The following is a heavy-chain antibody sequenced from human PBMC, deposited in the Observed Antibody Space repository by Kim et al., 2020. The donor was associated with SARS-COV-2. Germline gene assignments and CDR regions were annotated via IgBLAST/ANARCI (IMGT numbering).Heavy chain of an antibody. CDR2: ISYDGSNK. CDR1: GFTFSSYA. D-gene: IGHD1-26*01. V-gene: IGHV3-30-3*01. CDR3: ARLNGGSYQGAFDY. J-gene: IGHJ4*02. Sequence: GGSLRLSCAASGFTFSSYAMHWVRQAPGKGLEWVAVISYDGSNKYYADSVKGRFTISRDNSKNTLYLQMNSMRAEGTAVYYCARLNGGSYQGAFDYWGQG.